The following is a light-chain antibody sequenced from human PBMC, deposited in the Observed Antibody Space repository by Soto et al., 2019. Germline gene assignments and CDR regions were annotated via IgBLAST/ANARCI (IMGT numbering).Light chain of an antibody. CDR2: GAS. CDR3: QQYNEWSRT. V-gene: IGKV3-15*01. Sequence: EVVMTQSPATLSVSPGERATLSCRASQSVSSNLAWYQQKGGQAPRLLIYGASARATGVPARFSGSGSGTDFTLTISSLHSEDFAVYYCQQYNEWSRTFGQGTKVDIK. J-gene: IGKJ1*01. CDR1: QSVSSN.